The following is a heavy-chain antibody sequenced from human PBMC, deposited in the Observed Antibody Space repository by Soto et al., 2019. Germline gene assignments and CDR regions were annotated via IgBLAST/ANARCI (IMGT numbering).Heavy chain of an antibody. J-gene: IGHJ6*02. CDR1: GFPFSSYA. V-gene: IGHV3-30-3*01. CDR2: ILYDGSNK. D-gene: IGHD2-15*01. CDR3: ARGFRDIVVVVAATDYYGMDV. Sequence: GGSLSLSCAASGFPFSSYAMHWVRQAPGKGLEWVAVILYDGSNKYYADSVKGRFTISRDNSKNTLYLQMNSLRAEDTAVYYCARGFRDIVVVVAATDYYGMDVWGQGTTVTVSS.